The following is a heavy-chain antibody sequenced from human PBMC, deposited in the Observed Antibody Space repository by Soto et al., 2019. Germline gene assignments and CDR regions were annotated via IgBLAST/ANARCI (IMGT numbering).Heavy chain of an antibody. CDR2: VYYSGTT. CDR3: ARMSYFYDKWYFDL. V-gene: IGHV4-30-4*01. Sequence: SETLSLTCTVSGASINNNDYYWSWIRQTPGKGLEWIGYVYYSGTTDYIPSLKSRLSMSIDKSQNQFTLKLNSVTAADTATYYCARMSYFYDKWYFDLWVPETLLVTVSS. CDR1: GASINNNDYY. J-gene: IGHJ2*01. D-gene: IGHD3-22*01.